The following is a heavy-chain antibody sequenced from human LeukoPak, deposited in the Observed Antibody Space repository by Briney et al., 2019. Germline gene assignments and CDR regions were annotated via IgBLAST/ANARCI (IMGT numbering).Heavy chain of an antibody. J-gene: IGHJ3*02. CDR3: AKDKMSLFDI. V-gene: IGHV3-23*01. CDR2: ISGTGGST. CDR1: GFTFSSNW. Sequence: QSGGSLRLSCAASGFTFSSNWMSWVRQAPGKGLEWVSAISGTGGSTYYADSVKGRFTISRDNSKNTLYLQMNSLRAEDTAVYYCAKDKMSLFDIWGQGTMVTVSS.